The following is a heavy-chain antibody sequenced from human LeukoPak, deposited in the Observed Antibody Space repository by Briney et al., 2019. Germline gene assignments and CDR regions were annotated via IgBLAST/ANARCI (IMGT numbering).Heavy chain of an antibody. CDR1: GYTFTNYG. Sequence: ASVKVSCKASGYTFTNYGISWVRQAPGQGLEWMGWITAYNDNTNYAQKFQGRVTMTTDTTTSTAYIELRSLRSDDTAVYYCAREWGSNGETNWFDPWGQGTLVTVSS. CDR3: AREWGSNGETNWFDP. V-gene: IGHV1-18*01. J-gene: IGHJ5*02. D-gene: IGHD3-10*01. CDR2: ITAYNDNT.